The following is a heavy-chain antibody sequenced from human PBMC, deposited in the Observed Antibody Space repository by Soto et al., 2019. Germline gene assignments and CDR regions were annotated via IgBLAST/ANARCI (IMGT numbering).Heavy chain of an antibody. CDR1: GFTFRSYA. CDR2: ISGSGGST. D-gene: IGHD3-10*01. V-gene: IGHV3-23*01. J-gene: IGHJ4*02. Sequence: GGSLRLSCAASGFTFRSYAMSWVRQAPGKGLEWVSAISGSGGSTYYADSVKGRFTISRDNSKNTLYLQMNSLRAEDTAVYYCAKGEGWYYYGSGVFDYWGQGTLDTVSS. CDR3: AKGEGWYYYGSGVFDY.